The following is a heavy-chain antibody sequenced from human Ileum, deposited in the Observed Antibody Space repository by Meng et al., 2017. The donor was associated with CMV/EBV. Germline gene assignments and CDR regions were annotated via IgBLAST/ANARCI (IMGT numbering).Heavy chain of an antibody. CDR2: INPSVLIT. CDR1: RYSFTTYY. J-gene: IGHJ4*02. D-gene: IGHD2-8*02. Sequence: QVQVGQSGAEVKKRGGSVTVSCRASRYSFTTYYLHWIRQAPGQGLEWMGIINPSVLITTYAQKFQGRITITRDTSTSTVYMELSSLRSEDTAVYYCARETGAWTFDYWGQGTLVTVSS. CDR3: ARETGAWTFDY. V-gene: IGHV1-46*01.